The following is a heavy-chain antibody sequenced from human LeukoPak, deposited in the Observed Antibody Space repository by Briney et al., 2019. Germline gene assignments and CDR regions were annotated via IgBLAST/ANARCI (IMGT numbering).Heavy chain of an antibody. Sequence: ASVKVSCKASGYTFTGYYMHWVRQAPGQGLEWMGWINPNSGGTNYAQKFQGRVTMTRDTSISTAYMELSRLRSDDTAVYYCAREHGIRDDYVWGSYRSNWFDPWGQGTLVTVSS. J-gene: IGHJ5*02. CDR3: AREHGIRDDYVWGSYRSNWFDP. CDR2: INPNSGGT. D-gene: IGHD3-16*02. CDR1: GYTFTGYY. V-gene: IGHV1-2*02.